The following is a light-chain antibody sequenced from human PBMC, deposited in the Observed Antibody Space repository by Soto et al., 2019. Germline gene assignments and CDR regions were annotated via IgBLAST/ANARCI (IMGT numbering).Light chain of an antibody. J-gene: IGKJ5*01. V-gene: IGKV3-11*01. CDR1: QSVSSF. CDR2: DVS. CDR3: QQRSNWPLP. Sequence: EIVLTQSPATLSLSPGERATLSCRASQSVSSFLAWYQQKPGQAPRLLIYDVSNRATGIPARFSGSGSGTDFTLTISSLEPEDFAVYYCQQRSNWPLPFGQGTRLDTK.